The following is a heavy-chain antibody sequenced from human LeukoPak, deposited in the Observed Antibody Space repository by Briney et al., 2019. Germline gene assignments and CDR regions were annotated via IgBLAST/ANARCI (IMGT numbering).Heavy chain of an antibody. Sequence: ASVKVSCKASGYTFSSYDINWVRQATGQGLEWMGWMNPNSGNTDYAQKFQGRVTMTRNTSISTAYMELSSLRSEDTAVYYCARGTPTTNAFDIWGQGTMVTVSS. V-gene: IGHV1-8*01. J-gene: IGHJ3*02. CDR1: GYTFSSYD. CDR3: ARGTPTTNAFDI. D-gene: IGHD1-1*01. CDR2: MNPNSGNT.